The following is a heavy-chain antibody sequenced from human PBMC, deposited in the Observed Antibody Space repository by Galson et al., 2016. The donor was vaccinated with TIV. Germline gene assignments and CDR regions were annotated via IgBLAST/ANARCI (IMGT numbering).Heavy chain of an antibody. CDR1: GFSLSTSGMC. D-gene: IGHD6-19*01. CDR3: ARTRSAVAGASDI. CDR2: IDWDDDR. Sequence: PALVKPTQTLTLTCTFSGFSLSTSGMCVSWIRQPPGEALEWLARIDWDDDRYYSTSLKTRLTISKDTPKNQVVLIMTNMDPVDTATYYCARTRSAVAGASDIWGQGTMVTVSP. V-gene: IGHV2-70*11. J-gene: IGHJ3*02.